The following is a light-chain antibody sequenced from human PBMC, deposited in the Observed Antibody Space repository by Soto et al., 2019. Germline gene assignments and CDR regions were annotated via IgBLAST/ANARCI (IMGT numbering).Light chain of an antibody. V-gene: IGKV3-20*01. CDR3: QQYGSSPPYT. CDR2: GSS. Sequence: EIVLTQSPGTLSLSPGERATLSCRASQTVSDNYLAWYQQKPRQSPRLLIYGSSDRATGIPDRFSGSGSGTDFTLTITRVEPEDFAVYYCQQYGSSPPYTFGQGTKLEIK. J-gene: IGKJ2*01. CDR1: QTVSDNY.